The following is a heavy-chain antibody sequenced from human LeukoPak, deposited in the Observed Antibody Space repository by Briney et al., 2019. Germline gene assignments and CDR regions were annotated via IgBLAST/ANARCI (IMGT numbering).Heavy chain of an antibody. CDR1: GFTFSSYA. J-gene: IGHJ4*02. CDR2: ISYDGSNK. D-gene: IGHD3-10*01. CDR3: ARATGLSQRITMVRGVPGIFDY. V-gene: IGHV3-30-3*01. Sequence: GRSLRLSCAASGFTFSSYAMHWVRQAPGKGLEWVAVISYDGSNKYYADSVKGRFTISRDNSKNTLYLQMNSLRAEDTAVYYCARATGLSQRITMVRGVPGIFDYWGQGTLVTVSS.